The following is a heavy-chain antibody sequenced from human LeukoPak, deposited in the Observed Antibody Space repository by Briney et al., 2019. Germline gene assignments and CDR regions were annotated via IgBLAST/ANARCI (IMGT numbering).Heavy chain of an antibody. V-gene: IGHV4-38-2*02. CDR3: ARVPHSSSSEWFDP. D-gene: IGHD6-6*01. J-gene: IGHJ5*02. CDR1: GYSISSGYY. Sequence: SETLSLTCTVSGYSISSGYYWGWIRQPPGKGLEWIGSIYHGGSTYYNPSLKSRVTISVDPSKNQFSLKLSFVTAADTAVFYCARVPHSSSSEWFDPWGQGTLVTVSS. CDR2: IYHGGST.